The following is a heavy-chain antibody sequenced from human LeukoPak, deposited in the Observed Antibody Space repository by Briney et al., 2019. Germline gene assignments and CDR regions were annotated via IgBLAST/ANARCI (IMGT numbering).Heavy chain of an antibody. J-gene: IGHJ5*02. D-gene: IGHD6-19*01. CDR3: ARTYSSGWYPWFDP. CDR1: GGSFSGYY. V-gene: IGHV4-34*01. CDR2: INHSGST. Sequence: SETLSLTCAVYGGSFSGYYWSWIRQPPGKGLEWIGEINHSGSTNYNPSLKSRVTISVDTSKNQFSLKLCSVTAADTAVYYCARTYSSGWYPWFDPWGQGTLVTVSS.